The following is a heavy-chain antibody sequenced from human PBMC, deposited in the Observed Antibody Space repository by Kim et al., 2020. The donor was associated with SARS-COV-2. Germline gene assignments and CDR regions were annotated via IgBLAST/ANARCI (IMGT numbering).Heavy chain of an antibody. Sequence: SQTLSLTCDISGDSVSSNSAAWNWIRQSPSRGLEWLGRTYYRSKWYTDYALSVKGRITTNPDTSKNQFSLQLNSVTPEDTAVYYCARDRQRAGTGVDYWGQGTLVTVSS. D-gene: IGHD6-19*01. CDR2: TYYRSKWYT. V-gene: IGHV6-1*01. CDR1: GDSVSSNSAA. J-gene: IGHJ4*02. CDR3: ARDRQRAGTGVDY.